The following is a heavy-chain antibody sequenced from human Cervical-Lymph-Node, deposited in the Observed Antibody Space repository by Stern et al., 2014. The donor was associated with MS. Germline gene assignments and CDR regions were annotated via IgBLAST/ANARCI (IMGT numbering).Heavy chain of an antibody. CDR3: ARDVARKYYFDY. V-gene: IGHV1-46*01. D-gene: IGHD2-21*01. CDR2: INPNTGSS. CDR1: GYTFTSHY. Sequence: QMQLVQSGPEVKKPGASVRVSCKASGYTFTSHYMHWVQQAPGQGLEWMGLINPNTGSSISAQRFQGRVAMTSDTSSTTVYLELSSLTSEETALYFCARDVARKYYFDYWGQGTLVTVSS. J-gene: IGHJ4*02.